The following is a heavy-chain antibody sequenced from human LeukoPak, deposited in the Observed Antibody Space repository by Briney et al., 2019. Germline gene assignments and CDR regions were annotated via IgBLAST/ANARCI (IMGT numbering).Heavy chain of an antibody. J-gene: IGHJ4*02. CDR3: ARRGYTFDY. Sequence: GGSLRLSCAASEFIFSNYWMSWVRHAPGKGLELVANIKPDGSEKNYVDSVRGRFTISRDNAKSSVFLQMNSLRAEDTAVYYCARRGYTFDYWGLGTLVTVSS. D-gene: IGHD5-24*01. CDR1: EFIFSNYW. V-gene: IGHV3-7*01. CDR2: IKPDGSEK.